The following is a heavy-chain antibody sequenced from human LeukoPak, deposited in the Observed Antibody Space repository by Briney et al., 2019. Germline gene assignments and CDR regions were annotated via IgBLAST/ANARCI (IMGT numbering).Heavy chain of an antibody. CDR1: GGSISSYY. J-gene: IGHJ3*02. D-gene: IGHD3-22*01. CDR3: ARDRGYYYDSSEGAFDI. V-gene: IGHV4-4*07. CDR2: IYTSGST. Sequence: SETLSLTCTVSGGSISSYYWSWIRQPAGKGLEWIGRIYTSGSTNYNPSLKSRVTMSVDTSKNQFSLKLSSVTAADTAVYYCARDRGYYYDSSEGAFDIWGQGTMVTVSS.